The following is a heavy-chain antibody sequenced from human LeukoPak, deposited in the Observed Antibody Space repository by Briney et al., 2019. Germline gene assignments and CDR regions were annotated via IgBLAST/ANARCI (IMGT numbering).Heavy chain of an antibody. D-gene: IGHD3-22*01. V-gene: IGHV3-7*01. CDR1: GFTFSSYW. Sequence: PGGSLRLSCAASGFTFSSYWMSWVRQAPGKGLEWVANIKQDGSEKYYVDSVKGRFTISRDNAKNSLYLQMNSLRAGDTAVYYCAKIGDYYDSSGYFDYWGQGTLVTVSS. J-gene: IGHJ4*02. CDR2: IKQDGSEK. CDR3: AKIGDYYDSSGYFDY.